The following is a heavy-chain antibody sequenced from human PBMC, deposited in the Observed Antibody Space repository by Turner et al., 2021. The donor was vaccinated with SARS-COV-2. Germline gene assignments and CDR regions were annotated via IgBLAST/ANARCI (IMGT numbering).Heavy chain of an antibody. CDR3: AKVASNPGDYFDY. V-gene: IGHV3-23*01. D-gene: IGHD4-17*01. CDR2: ISGSGGST. Sequence: EVQLLESGGGLVQPGGSLRLSCAASGVTFSSYAMSWVRQAPGKGREWVSGISGSGGSTYYADSVKGRFTISRDNSKNTLYLQMNSLRAEDTAVYYCAKVASNPGDYFDYWGQGTLVTVSS. CDR1: GVTFSSYA. J-gene: IGHJ4*02.